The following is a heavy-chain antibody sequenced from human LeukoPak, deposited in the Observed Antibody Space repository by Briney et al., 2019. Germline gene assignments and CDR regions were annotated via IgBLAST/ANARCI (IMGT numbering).Heavy chain of an antibody. D-gene: IGHD5-24*01. J-gene: IGHJ4*02. CDR3: ARDRRRDGYNFIDH. CDR2: ISSSSSYI. V-gene: IGHV3-21*01. Sequence: GGSLRLSCAASGFTFSSYTMNWVRQAPGKGLEWVSAISSSSSYIYYADSVKGRFTISRDNAKNSLYLQMNSLRAEDTAVYYCARDRRRDGYNFIDHWGQGTLVTVSS. CDR1: GFTFSSYT.